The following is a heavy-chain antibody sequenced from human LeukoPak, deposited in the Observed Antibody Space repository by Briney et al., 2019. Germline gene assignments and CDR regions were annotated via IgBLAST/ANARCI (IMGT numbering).Heavy chain of an antibody. Sequence: GESLKISCKGSGYIFTSYWIAWVRQMPGKGLEWMGIIYPGDSDTRYSPSFQGQVTISANKSISTAYLQWSSLKASDTAMYYCARRSGSFQGDYNFDYWGQGTLVTVSS. CDR1: GYIFTSYW. CDR2: IYPGDSDT. J-gene: IGHJ4*02. CDR3: ARRSGSFQGDYNFDY. V-gene: IGHV5-51*01. D-gene: IGHD1-26*01.